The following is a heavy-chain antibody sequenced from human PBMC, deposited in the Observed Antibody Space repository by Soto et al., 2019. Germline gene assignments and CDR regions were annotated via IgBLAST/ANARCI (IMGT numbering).Heavy chain of an antibody. V-gene: IGHV3-15*01. D-gene: IGHD5-18*01. CDR2: IKTKTEGETT. J-gene: IGHJ4*02. CDR1: GFTFTNAW. Sequence: DVQLVESGGGLVEPGGSLRLSCAASGFTFTNAWMSWVRQAPGKGLEWVGRIKTKTEGETTDYAAPVNGRFTVTRDDSRNTLYLQMNSLKTEDTAVYYCTTLVRGYSYGDHWGQGTQVTVSS. CDR3: TTLVRGYSYGDH.